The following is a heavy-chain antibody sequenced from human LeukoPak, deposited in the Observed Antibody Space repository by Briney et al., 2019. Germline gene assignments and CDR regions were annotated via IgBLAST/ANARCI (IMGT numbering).Heavy chain of an antibody. CDR1: GFTVSSNY. V-gene: IGHV3-53*01. CDR2: IYSNNIT. CDR3: AKGITVMMVAPGY. D-gene: IGHD3-22*01. J-gene: IGHJ4*02. Sequence: PGGSLRLSCAASGFTVSSNYMTWVRQAPGKGLEWVSVIYSNNITFYADSVKGRFTISRDKSKNTLYLQMNSLRAEDTAVYYCAKGITVMMVAPGYWGQGTLVTVPS.